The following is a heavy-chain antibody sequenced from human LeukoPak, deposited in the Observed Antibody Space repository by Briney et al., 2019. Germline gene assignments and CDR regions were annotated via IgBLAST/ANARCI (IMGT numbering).Heavy chain of an antibody. CDR1: GFTFRSYW. Sequence: GGSLRLSCAASGFTFRSYWMHWVRQVPGKGLEWVSRIHSDGRSTTYADSVKGRFTISRDDAKDTLYLQMNSLRAEDTAVYYCARGGGTGEFDYWGQGALVTVSS. V-gene: IGHV3-74*01. CDR2: IHSDGRST. CDR3: ARGGGTGEFDY. J-gene: IGHJ4*02. D-gene: IGHD7-27*01.